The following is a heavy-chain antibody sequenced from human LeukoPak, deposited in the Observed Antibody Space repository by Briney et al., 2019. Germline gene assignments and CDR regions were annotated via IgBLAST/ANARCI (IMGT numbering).Heavy chain of an antibody. J-gene: IGHJ4*02. CDR3: AKGDSGWSGLDY. D-gene: IGHD6-19*01. CDR2: IRYDGSNK. Sequence: GGSLRLSCAASGFTFSSYGMHLVRQAPGKGLEWVAFIRYDGSNKYYADSVKGRFTISRDNSKNTLYLQMNSLRAEDTAVYYCAKGDSGWSGLDYWGQGTLVTVSS. CDR1: GFTFSSYG. V-gene: IGHV3-30*02.